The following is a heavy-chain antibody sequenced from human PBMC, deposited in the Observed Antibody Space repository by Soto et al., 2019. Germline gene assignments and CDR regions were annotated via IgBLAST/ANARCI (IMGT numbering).Heavy chain of an antibody. D-gene: IGHD2-8*01. CDR1: GYTLTELS. CDR3: ATRREYCTNXVCYVRDDPHGYDAFDI. Sequence: GASVKVSCKVSGYTLTELSMHWVRQAPGKGLEWMGGFDPEDGETIYAQKFQGRVTMTEDTSTDTAYMELSSLRSEDTAVYYCATRREYCTNXVCYVRDDPHGYDAFDIWGQGTMVTVSS. CDR2: FDPEDGET. V-gene: IGHV1-24*01. J-gene: IGHJ3*02.